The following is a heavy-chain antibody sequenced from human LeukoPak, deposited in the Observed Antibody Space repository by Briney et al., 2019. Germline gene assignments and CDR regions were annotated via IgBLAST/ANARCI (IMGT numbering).Heavy chain of an antibody. Sequence: ASVKVSCKASGYTFTSYGISWVRQAPGQGLEWMGWISAYNGNTNYAQKLQGRVTITTDTSTRTAYMELRSRRSEETAVYYCARDPLGYNWFDPWGQGTLVTVSS. CDR1: GYTFTSYG. V-gene: IGHV1-18*01. J-gene: IGHJ5*02. CDR3: ARDPLGYNWFDP. CDR2: ISAYNGNT.